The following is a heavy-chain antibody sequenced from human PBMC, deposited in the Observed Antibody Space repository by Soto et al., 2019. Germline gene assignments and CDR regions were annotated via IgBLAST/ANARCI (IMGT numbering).Heavy chain of an antibody. CDR1: GFTFDDYA. CDR2: INWNSETV. V-gene: IGHV3-9*01. D-gene: IGHD5-12*01. CDR3: ARDQDLGGYDLRPMYGLDV. Sequence: GGSLRLSCATSGFTFDDYAMHWVRQIPGKGLEWVSGINWNSETVGYADSVKGRFTISRDSAKNSLYLQMTTLRPEDTALYFCARDQDLGGYDLRPMYGLDVWGQGTTVAVSS. J-gene: IGHJ6*02.